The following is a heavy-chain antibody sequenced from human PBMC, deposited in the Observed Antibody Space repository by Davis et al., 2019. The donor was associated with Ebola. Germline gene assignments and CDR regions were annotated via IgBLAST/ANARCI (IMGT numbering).Heavy chain of an antibody. D-gene: IGHD4-17*01. Sequence: PGGSLRLSCAASGFTFSNAWMSWVRQAPGKGLEWVGRIKSKTDGGTTDYAAPVKGRFTISRDDSKNTLYLQMNSLKTEDTAVYYCTTATSTVTVVYFDYWGQGTLVTVSS. CDR3: TTATSTVTVVYFDY. V-gene: IGHV3-15*01. CDR2: IKSKTDGGTT. CDR1: GFTFSNAW. J-gene: IGHJ4*02.